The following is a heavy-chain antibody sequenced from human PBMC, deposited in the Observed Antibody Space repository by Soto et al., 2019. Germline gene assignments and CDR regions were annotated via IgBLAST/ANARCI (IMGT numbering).Heavy chain of an antibody. CDR2: IWYDGSNK. CDR1: GFTFSSYG. J-gene: IGHJ6*02. Sequence: QVQLVESGGGVVQPGRSLRLSCAASGFTFSSYGMHWVRQAPGKGLEWVAVIWYDGSNKYYADSVKGRFTISRDNSKNTLYLQTNSLRAEDTAVYYCARTDSSGWYMDYYYGMDVWGQGTTVTVSS. D-gene: IGHD6-19*01. CDR3: ARTDSSGWYMDYYYGMDV. V-gene: IGHV3-33*01.